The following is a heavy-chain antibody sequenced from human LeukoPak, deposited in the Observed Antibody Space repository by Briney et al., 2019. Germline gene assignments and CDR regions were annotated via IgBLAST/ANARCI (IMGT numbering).Heavy chain of an antibody. J-gene: IGHJ4*02. CDR2: INHSGST. D-gene: IGHD5-24*01. Sequence: PSETLSLTCTVSGGSISSYYWSWIRQPPGKGLEWIGKINHSGSTNYNPSLKSRVTISVDTSKNQFSLKVSAVTAADTAVYYCARGEGARDGYNYEGPFYFDYWGQGTLVTVSS. CDR1: GGSISSYY. V-gene: IGHV4-34*01. CDR3: ARGEGARDGYNYEGPFYFDY.